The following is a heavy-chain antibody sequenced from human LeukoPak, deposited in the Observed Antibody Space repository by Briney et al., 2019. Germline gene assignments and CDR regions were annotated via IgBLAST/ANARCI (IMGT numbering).Heavy chain of an antibody. CDR1: GFNFGTYW. CDR3: ASSHDSSGND. Sequence: GGSLRLSCAASGFNFGTYWMSWVRQASGKGLEWLANTRQDGSVKFYVDSVKGRFTISRDNAKSSLYLQMNSLRVEDTAVYYCASSHDSSGNDWGQGTLVTVSS. D-gene: IGHD3-22*01. V-gene: IGHV3-7*01. J-gene: IGHJ4*02. CDR2: TRQDGSVK.